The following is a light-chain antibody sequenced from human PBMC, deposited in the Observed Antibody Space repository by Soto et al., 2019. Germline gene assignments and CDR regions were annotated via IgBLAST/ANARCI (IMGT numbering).Light chain of an antibody. CDR3: QKYNSAPPLT. Sequence: DIQMTQSPSSLSASVGDRVTITCRASQGISTSLAWYQQKPGKVPKLLIYAASTLQSGVPSRFSGSGSGTDFTLTISSLQPEDVATYYCQKYNSAPPLTFGGGTKVEIK. J-gene: IGKJ4*01. CDR2: AAS. CDR1: QGISTS. V-gene: IGKV1-27*01.